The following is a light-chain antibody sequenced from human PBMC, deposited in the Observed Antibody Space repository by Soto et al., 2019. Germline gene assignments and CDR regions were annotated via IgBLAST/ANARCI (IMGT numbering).Light chain of an antibody. J-gene: IGKJ1*01. CDR1: QDIGIY. V-gene: IGKV1-27*01. CDR2: TTS. Sequence: DIRMTQSPSSLSASVGDRVTITCRASQDIGIYLAWYQQKSGRVPKLLIYTTSTLHSGVPSRFSGSGSGTEFTLTISSLQPEDVATYFCQINVGAPRTFGQGTKVEIK. CDR3: QINVGAPRT.